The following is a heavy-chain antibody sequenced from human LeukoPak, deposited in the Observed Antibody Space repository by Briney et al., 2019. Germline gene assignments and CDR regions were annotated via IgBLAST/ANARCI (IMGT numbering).Heavy chain of an antibody. Sequence: SVKVSCKASGGTFSSYAISWVRQAPGQGLEWMGGIIPIFGTANYAQKFQGRVTITTDESTSTAYMELSSLRSEHTAVYYCARDGVRRYCSGGSCYLSLDYWGQGTLVTVSS. J-gene: IGHJ4*02. CDR1: GGTFSSYA. CDR3: ARDGVRRYCSGGSCYLSLDY. V-gene: IGHV1-69*05. D-gene: IGHD2-15*01. CDR2: IIPIFGTA.